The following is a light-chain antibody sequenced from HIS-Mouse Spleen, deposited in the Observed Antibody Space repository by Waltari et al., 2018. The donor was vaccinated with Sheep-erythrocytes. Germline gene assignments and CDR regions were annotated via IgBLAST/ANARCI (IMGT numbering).Light chain of an antibody. Sequence: DIQMTQSPSTLSASVGDRVTITCRASQSISSWLAWYQHKPGKAPKLLIYKASSLESGVPSRFSGSGSGTEFTLPISSLQPDDFATYYCQQYNSYPLTFGGGTKVEIK. CDR1: QSISSW. V-gene: IGKV1-5*03. J-gene: IGKJ4*01. CDR2: KAS. CDR3: QQYNSYPLT.